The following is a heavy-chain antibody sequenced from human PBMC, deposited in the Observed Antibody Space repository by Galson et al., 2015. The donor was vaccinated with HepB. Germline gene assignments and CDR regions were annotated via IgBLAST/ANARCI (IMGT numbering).Heavy chain of an antibody. CDR1: GFTFSSYA. J-gene: IGHJ6*03. CDR2: ISYDGSNK. D-gene: IGHD2-2*01. V-gene: IGHV3-30-3*01. CDR3: ARGTDCSSTSCSHYYYYYMDV. Sequence: SLRLSCAASGFTFSSYAMHWVRQAPGKGLEWVAVISYDGSNKYYADSVKGRFTISRDNSKNTLYLQMNSLRAEDTAVYYCARGTDCSSTSCSHYYYYYMDVWGKGTTVTVSS.